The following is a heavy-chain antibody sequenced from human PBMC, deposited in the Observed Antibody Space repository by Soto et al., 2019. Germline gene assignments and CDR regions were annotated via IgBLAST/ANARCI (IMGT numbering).Heavy chain of an antibody. CDR3: ARMWSGYNSH. Sequence: PSETLSLTCSVSGGSISSSDYYWGWIRQPSGKGLEWIGNIYHSGSTNYNSSLKSRVTISVDKSKNQFSLKLSSVTAADTAVYYCARMWSGYNSHWGQGTLVTVSS. CDR1: GGSISSSDYY. V-gene: IGHV4-39*07. D-gene: IGHD6-25*01. CDR2: IYHSGST. J-gene: IGHJ4*02.